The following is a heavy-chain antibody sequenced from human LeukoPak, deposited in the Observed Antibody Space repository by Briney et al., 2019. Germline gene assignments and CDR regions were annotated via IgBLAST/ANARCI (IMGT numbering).Heavy chain of an antibody. Sequence: SETLSLTCTVSGGSISSYYWSWIRQPPGKGLEWIGYIYYSGSTNYNPSLKSRVTISVDTSKNQFSLKLSSVTAADTAVYYCAREDSGSYGYFDYWGQGTLATVSS. CDR2: IYYSGST. CDR3: AREDSGSYGYFDY. CDR1: GGSISSYY. J-gene: IGHJ4*02. D-gene: IGHD1-26*01. V-gene: IGHV4-59*01.